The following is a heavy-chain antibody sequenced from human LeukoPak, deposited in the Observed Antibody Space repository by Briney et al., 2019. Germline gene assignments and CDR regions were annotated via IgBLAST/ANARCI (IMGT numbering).Heavy chain of an antibody. Sequence: RGSLRLSCAASGFAFSSYDMHWVRQATGKGLEWVSVIGTAGDTYYPGSVKGRFTISRENAKNSLYLQMNSLRAGDTAVYYCARGSFGGAVLHWGQGTLVTVSS. V-gene: IGHV3-13*01. D-gene: IGHD3-16*01. CDR3: ARGSFGGAVLH. CDR1: GFAFSSYD. CDR2: IGTAGDT. J-gene: IGHJ4*02.